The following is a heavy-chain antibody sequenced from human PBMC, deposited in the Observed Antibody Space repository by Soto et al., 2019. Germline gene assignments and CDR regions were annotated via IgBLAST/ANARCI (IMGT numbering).Heavy chain of an antibody. J-gene: IGHJ5*02. Sequence: QLQLQESGSGLVKPSQTLSLTCAVSGGSISSGGYAWNWIRQPPGKGLEWIGYIYHSGYTSYNPSLKTRVTIPVDKSQNQFPLKLSSVTAADTAVYYCARDSLTGNSFDPWGQGTLVTVSS. CDR3: ARDSLTGNSFDP. CDR2: IYHSGYT. V-gene: IGHV4-30-2*01. CDR1: GGSISSGGYA. D-gene: IGHD2-15*01.